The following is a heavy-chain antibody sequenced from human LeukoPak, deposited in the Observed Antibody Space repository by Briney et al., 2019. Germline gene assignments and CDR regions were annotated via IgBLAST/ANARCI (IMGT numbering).Heavy chain of an antibody. J-gene: IGHJ4*02. CDR2: ISGSGTRT. Sequence: PGGSLRLSCVGSGFTLSSYAMSWVRQAPGKGLEWVSAISGSGTRTYYADSVKGRFTISRDNAKNSLYLQMNSLRAEDTAVYYCARDFEPEYFDYWGQGTLVTVSS. CDR3: ARDFEPEYFDY. CDR1: GFTLSSYA. D-gene: IGHD3-9*01. V-gene: IGHV3-23*01.